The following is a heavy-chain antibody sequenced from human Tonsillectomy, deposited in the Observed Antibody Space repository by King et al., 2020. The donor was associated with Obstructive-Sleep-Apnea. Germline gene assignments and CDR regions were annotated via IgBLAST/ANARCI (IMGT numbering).Heavy chain of an antibody. J-gene: IGHJ4*02. V-gene: IGHV3-30*04. D-gene: IGHD3-10*01. Sequence: VQLVESGGGVVQPGRSLRLSCAASGFTFSSYAMHWVRQAQGKGLEWVAVISYDGSNKYYADSVKGRFTISRDNSKNTLYLQMNSLRAEDTAVYYCARVSGSIPSYYFDYWGQGTLVTVSS. CDR3: ARVSGSIPSYYFDY. CDR1: GFTFSSYA. CDR2: ISYDGSNK.